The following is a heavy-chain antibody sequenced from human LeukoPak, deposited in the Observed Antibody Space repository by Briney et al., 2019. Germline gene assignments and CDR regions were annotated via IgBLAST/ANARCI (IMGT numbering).Heavy chain of an antibody. CDR2: NNPSGGSP. CDR1: GDFFTSQN. J-gene: IGHJ4*02. D-gene: IGHD2-2*01. CDR3: AQVVVTTSASFHYDS. Sequence: ASVKVSCKASGDFFTSQNFHWVRQAPGQGHEWMGTNNPSGGSPIYAQMLQDRVTLASDTSTTTISLELTSPRSEDTAVYYWAQVVVTTSASFHYDSWGQGTLVTVSS. V-gene: IGHV1-46*01.